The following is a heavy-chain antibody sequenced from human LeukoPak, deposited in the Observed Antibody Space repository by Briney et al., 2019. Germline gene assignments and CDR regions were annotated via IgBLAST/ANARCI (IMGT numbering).Heavy chain of an antibody. Sequence: SGPALAKPTQTLTLTCTFSGFSLSTNGMCVSWIRQPPGKALEWLALIDWDDDKFYSTSLKTRLTISKDTSKNLVVLTMTNMDPVDTATYYCARMDYGDYLFDFWGQGTLVTVSS. CDR2: IDWDDDK. CDR3: ARMDYGDYLFDF. D-gene: IGHD4-17*01. V-gene: IGHV2-70*01. J-gene: IGHJ4*02. CDR1: GFSLSTNGMC.